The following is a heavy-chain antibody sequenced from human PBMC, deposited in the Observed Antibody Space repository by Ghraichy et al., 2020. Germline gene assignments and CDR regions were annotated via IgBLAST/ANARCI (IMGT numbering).Heavy chain of an antibody. D-gene: IGHD6-19*01. CDR3: AKVNFGGEVAGPFDS. CDR1: GYTFTGYY. J-gene: IGHJ4*02. CDR2: INPNIGGT. Sequence: ASVKVSCKASGYTFTGYYMHWVRQAPGQGLEWMGWINPNIGGTYYAQKFQGRVTMTRDTSISTAYMEVSRLRSDDTAVYFCAKVNFGGEVAGPFDSWGQGTLVTVSS. V-gene: IGHV1-2*02.